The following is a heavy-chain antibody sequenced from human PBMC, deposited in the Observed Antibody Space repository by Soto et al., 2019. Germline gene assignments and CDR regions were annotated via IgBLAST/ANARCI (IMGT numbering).Heavy chain of an antibody. CDR2: ISHDGINK. CDR1: GFTFSTYS. CDR3: ASDYGDFPFDS. Sequence: GGSLRLSCAASGFTFSTYSMNWVRQAPGKGLEWVAVISHDGINKYYSDSVKGRFTISRDNSKNTLSLQMNTLRPEDTAVYYCASDYGDFPFDSWGQGTLVTVSS. J-gene: IGHJ4*02. V-gene: IGHV3-30*03. D-gene: IGHD4-17*01.